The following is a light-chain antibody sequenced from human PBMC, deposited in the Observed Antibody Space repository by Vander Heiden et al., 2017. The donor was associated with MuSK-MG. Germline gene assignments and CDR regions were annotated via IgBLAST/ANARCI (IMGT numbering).Light chain of an antibody. Sequence: DIQLTHSPSSLSASVGDRVIITCRASQTISIYLNWFQQKPGKAPKFLIYAASNLQSGVSSRFSGSGSGTEFTLTISRLQPEDFATYYCQQTYTTLGTFGQGTKVEIK. CDR1: QTISIY. CDR2: AAS. J-gene: IGKJ1*01. V-gene: IGKV1-39*01. CDR3: QQTYTTLGT.